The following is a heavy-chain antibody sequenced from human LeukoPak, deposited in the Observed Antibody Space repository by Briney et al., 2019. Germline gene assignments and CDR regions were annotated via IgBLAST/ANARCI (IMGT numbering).Heavy chain of an antibody. Sequence: GGSLRLSCAASGLAFSAYKMHWVRQAPRKGLVWVSRISTDGYTTDYADFVQGRFTASRDNTKSTWSLEMNSLRAEDTAVYYCVVGGSPGYWGQGTLVTVSS. CDR2: ISTDGYTT. V-gene: IGHV3-74*01. CDR1: GLAFSAYK. D-gene: IGHD2-15*01. J-gene: IGHJ4*02. CDR3: VVGGSPGY.